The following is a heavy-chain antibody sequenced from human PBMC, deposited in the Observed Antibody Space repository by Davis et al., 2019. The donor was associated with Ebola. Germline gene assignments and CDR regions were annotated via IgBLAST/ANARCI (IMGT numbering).Heavy chain of an antibody. Sequence: SVKVSCKASGGTFSSYAISWVRQAPGQGLECMGGIIPIFGTANYAQKFQGRVTITADESTSTAYMELTSLRSEDTAVYYCATSRFYDFWSGYRGWFDPWGQGTLVTVSS. CDR1: GGTFSSYA. CDR2: IIPIFGTA. V-gene: IGHV1-69*13. D-gene: IGHD3-3*01. CDR3: ATSRFYDFWSGYRGWFDP. J-gene: IGHJ5*02.